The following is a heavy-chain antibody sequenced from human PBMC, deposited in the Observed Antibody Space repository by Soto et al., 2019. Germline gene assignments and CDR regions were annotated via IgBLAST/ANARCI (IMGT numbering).Heavy chain of an antibody. D-gene: IGHD3-3*01. CDR3: ASLHRASTYYDFWSGLIGWFGP. V-gene: IGHV4-39*01. J-gene: IGHJ5*02. Sequence: PSETLSLTCTVSGGSISSSSYYWGWIRQPPGKGLEWIGSIYYSGSTYYNPSLKSRVTISVDTSKNQFSLKLSSVTAADTAVYYCASLHRASTYYDFWSGLIGWFGPWGQGTLVTVSS. CDR2: IYYSGST. CDR1: GGSISSSSYY.